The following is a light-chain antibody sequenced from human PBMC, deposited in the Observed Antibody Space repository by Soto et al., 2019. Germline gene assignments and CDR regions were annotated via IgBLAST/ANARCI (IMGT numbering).Light chain of an antibody. CDR1: QSISSW. CDR2: DVS. J-gene: IGKJ1*01. CDR3: QQYNSYPWT. Sequence: DIPMTQSPSTLSASVGDRVTITCRASQSISSWLAWYHQKPGKAPKLLIYDVSSLESGVPSRFSGSGSGTEFTLTISSLQPDDFTTYYCQQYNSYPWTFGQGTKVEIK. V-gene: IGKV1-5*01.